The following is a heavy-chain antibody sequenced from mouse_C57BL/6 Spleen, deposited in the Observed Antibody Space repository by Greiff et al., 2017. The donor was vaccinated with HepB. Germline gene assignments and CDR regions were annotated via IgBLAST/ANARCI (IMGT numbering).Heavy chain of an antibody. D-gene: IGHD4-1*01. Sequence: QVQLQQSGAELARPGASVKLSCKASGYTFTSYGISWVKQRTGQGLEWIGEMYPGSGNTYYNGKFKGKATLPADKSSSTAYMKLRSLTSEDSAVYFCARQTGLASWFAYWGQGTLVTVSA. V-gene: IGHV1-81*01. CDR1: GYTFTSYG. J-gene: IGHJ3*01. CDR3: ARQTGLASWFAY. CDR2: MYPGSGNT.